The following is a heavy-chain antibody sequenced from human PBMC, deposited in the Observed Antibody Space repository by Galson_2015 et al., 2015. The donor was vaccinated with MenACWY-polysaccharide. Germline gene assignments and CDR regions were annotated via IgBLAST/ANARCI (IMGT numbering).Heavy chain of an antibody. V-gene: IGHV4-59*01. CDR3: ARAIAVAGQRRDFDL. D-gene: IGHD6-19*01. CDR2: INYSGST. CDR1: GGSISSYY. Sequence: SEPLSLTCTVSGGSISSYYWNWIRQPPGKGLEWVGYINYSGSTNHNPSLKSRVTMSVDTSKNQFSLNLTSVTDADTAVYYCARAIAVAGQRRDFDLWGRGTLVTVSS. J-gene: IGHJ2*01.